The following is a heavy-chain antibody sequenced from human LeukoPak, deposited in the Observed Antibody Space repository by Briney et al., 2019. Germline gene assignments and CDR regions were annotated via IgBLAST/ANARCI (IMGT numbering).Heavy chain of an antibody. Sequence: NPGGSLRLSCAASGFTFYTYSMNWVRQAPGKGLEWVSSISSSSNYIYYADSVKGRFAISRDTSKNTLYLQMNNLRADDTAVYYCATDPQVSCWGQGALVTVSS. CDR2: ISSSSNYI. V-gene: IGHV3-21*04. J-gene: IGHJ4*02. CDR1: GFTFYTYS. CDR3: ATDPQVSC.